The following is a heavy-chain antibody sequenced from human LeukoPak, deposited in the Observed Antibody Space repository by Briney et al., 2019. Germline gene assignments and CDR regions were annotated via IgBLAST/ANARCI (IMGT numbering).Heavy chain of an antibody. J-gene: IGHJ4*02. CDR3: SRESGPFCPFGY. Sequence: PSGTLSLTCGVSGGSISGTNWWSWVRQPPGQGLEWIGEISRARQTNYNPSLNGRVTMSLDKSSNQLSLHLTSVTAADTATYFCSRESGPFCPFGYWGQGTLVIVSS. CDR2: ISRARQT. V-gene: IGHV4-4*02. CDR1: GGSISGTNW. D-gene: IGHD1-26*01.